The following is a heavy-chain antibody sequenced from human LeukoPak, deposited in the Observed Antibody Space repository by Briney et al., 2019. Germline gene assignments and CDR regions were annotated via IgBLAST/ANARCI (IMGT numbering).Heavy chain of an antibody. D-gene: IGHD3-9*01. Sequence: SETLSLTCAVYGGSFSGYHWSWIRQPPGKGLEWIGEINHSGSTNYNPSLKSRVTISVDTSKNQFSLKLSSVTAADTAVYYCAVRYYDILTGHAFDIWGQGTMVTVSS. CDR1: GGSFSGYH. CDR3: AVRYYDILTGHAFDI. CDR2: INHSGST. J-gene: IGHJ3*02. V-gene: IGHV4-34*01.